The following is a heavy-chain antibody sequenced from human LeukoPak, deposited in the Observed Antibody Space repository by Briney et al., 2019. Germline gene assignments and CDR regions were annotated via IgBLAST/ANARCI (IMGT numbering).Heavy chain of an antibody. CDR3: ARESGERQLDY. CDR2: INHSGST. CDR1: GDSISSSSYY. V-gene: IGHV4-39*07. D-gene: IGHD3-16*01. J-gene: IGHJ4*02. Sequence: SETLSLTCTVSGDSISSSSYYWGWIRQPPGKGLEWIGEINHSGSTNYNPSLKSRVTISVDTSKNQFSLKLSSVTAADTAVYYCARESGERQLDYWGQGTLVTVSS.